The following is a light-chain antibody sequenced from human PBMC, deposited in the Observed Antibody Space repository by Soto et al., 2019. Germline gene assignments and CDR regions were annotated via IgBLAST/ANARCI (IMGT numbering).Light chain of an antibody. CDR1: QVVDRW. CDR2: AAS. Sequence: IQMTQSPSSVSASVGDRVTITCRSSQVVDRWLAWYHQRPGKAPRVLIHAASSLQSGVPSRFSGSGSGTEFTLTINSLQHEDFATYYCQQTYSFPLTFGGGTKVDIK. J-gene: IGKJ4*01. V-gene: IGKV1D-12*01. CDR3: QQTYSFPLT.